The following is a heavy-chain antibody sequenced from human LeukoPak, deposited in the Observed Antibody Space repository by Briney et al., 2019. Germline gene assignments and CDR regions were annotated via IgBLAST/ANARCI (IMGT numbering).Heavy chain of an antibody. CDR1: GFTVSSNY. Sequence: GSLRLSCAASGFTVSSNYMSWIRQPPGKGLEWIGSIYYSGSTYYNPSLKSRVTISVDTSKNQFSLKLSSVTAADTAVYYCASDSSSRSKGDYWGQGTLVTVSS. J-gene: IGHJ4*02. CDR2: IYYSGST. D-gene: IGHD6-13*01. V-gene: IGHV4-39*07. CDR3: ASDSSSRSKGDY.